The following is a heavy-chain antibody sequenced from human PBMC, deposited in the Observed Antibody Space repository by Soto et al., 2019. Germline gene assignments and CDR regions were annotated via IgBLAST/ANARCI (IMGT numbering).Heavy chain of an antibody. J-gene: IGHJ6*02. D-gene: IGHD2-21*02. V-gene: IGHV4-30-4*01. CDR1: GGSLNSEHYH. CDR2: IYYTGSV. Sequence: QLQLQESGPGLVRPSQTLSLTCTVSGGSLNSEHYHWTWIRQAPGKGLEWIGYIYYTGSVRYNPSLQSRITMSVDTSKNLFSLNLSSVTAADTAVYFCVREDDGGDRDYYGLDVWGQGTMVTVSS. CDR3: VREDDGGDRDYYGLDV.